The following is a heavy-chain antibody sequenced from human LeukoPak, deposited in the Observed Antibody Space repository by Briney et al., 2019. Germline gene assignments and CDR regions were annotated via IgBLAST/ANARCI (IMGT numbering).Heavy chain of an antibody. Sequence: PSETLSLTCTVTGGSISSGGYYWSWIRQPPGKGLEWIGYIYYSGSTYYNPSLKSRVTISVDTSKNQFSLKLSSVTAADTAVYYCARADGYYDSSGYHYFDYWGQGTLVTVSS. V-gene: IGHV4-30-4*01. CDR3: ARADGYYDSSGYHYFDY. CDR2: IYYSGST. D-gene: IGHD3-22*01. J-gene: IGHJ4*02. CDR1: GGSISSGGYY.